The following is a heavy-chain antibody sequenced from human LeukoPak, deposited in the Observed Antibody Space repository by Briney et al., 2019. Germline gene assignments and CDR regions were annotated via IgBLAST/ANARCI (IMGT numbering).Heavy chain of an antibody. CDR2: IYYSGST. CDR1: GGSISSYY. V-gene: IGHV4-59*01. J-gene: IGHJ4*02. CDR3: ASSYYDSSGPAY. Sequence: KPSETLSLTCTVSGGSISSYYWSWIRQPPGKGLEWIGYIYYSGSTNYNPSLKSRVTISVDTSKNQFSLKLSSVTAADTAVYYCASSYYDSSGPAYWGQGTLVTVSP. D-gene: IGHD3-22*01.